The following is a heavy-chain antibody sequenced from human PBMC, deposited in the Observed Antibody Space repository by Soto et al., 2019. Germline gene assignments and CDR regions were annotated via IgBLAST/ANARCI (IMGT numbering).Heavy chain of an antibody. J-gene: IGHJ5*02. CDR2: FDPEDGET. D-gene: IGHD1-26*01. V-gene: IGHV1-24*01. Sequence: ASVKVSCKVSGYTLTELSMNWVRQAPGKGLEWMAAFDPEDGETTYAQKFQGRVTMTEDTSTDTAYMEVSGLRSEDTAVYYCATALSRVGATFGPWRQGTLVTVSS. CDR1: GYTLTELS. CDR3: ATALSRVGATFGP.